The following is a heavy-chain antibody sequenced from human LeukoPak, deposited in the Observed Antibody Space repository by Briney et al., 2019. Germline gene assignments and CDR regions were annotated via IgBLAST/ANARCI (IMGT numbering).Heavy chain of an antibody. CDR3: ARGVRKYSSSWWELDYCYYMDV. V-gene: IGHV1-8*01. Sequence: GASVKVSCKASGYTFTSYDINWVRQATGQGLEWMGWMNPNSGNTGYAQKFQGRVTMTRNTSISTAYMELSSLRSEDTAVYYCARGVRKYSSSWWELDYCYYMDVWGKGTTVTTSS. D-gene: IGHD6-13*01. J-gene: IGHJ6*03. CDR1: GYTFTSYD. CDR2: MNPNSGNT.